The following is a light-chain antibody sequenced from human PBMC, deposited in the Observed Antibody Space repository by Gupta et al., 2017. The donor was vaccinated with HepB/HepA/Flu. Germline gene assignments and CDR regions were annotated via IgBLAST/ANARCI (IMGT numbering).Light chain of an antibody. CDR1: QDIRND. V-gene: IGKV1-17*01. Sequence: DLQITQSPSSLSASVGDRVTIPCRASQDIRNDLNWYQQKPGKAPKRLISAASSLQSGVPSRFSGSRSGTEFTLTISSLQSEDFATYYCLQHSAYPWTFGQGTKVEIK. CDR2: AAS. J-gene: IGKJ1*01. CDR3: LQHSAYPWT.